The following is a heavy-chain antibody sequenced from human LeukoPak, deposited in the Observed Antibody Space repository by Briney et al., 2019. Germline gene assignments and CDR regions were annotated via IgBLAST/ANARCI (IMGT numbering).Heavy chain of an antibody. CDR3: VMDFWSGPLG. Sequence: PGGSLRLSCAASGFTFSSYWMSWVRQAPGKGPEWVASIRQDGGVTHYVDSVKGRFTISRDNAKSSLFLQMDSLRAEDTAVYYCVMDFWSGPLGWGQGTLVTVSS. CDR1: GFTFSSYW. CDR2: IRQDGGVT. D-gene: IGHD3-3*01. J-gene: IGHJ4*02. V-gene: IGHV3-7*04.